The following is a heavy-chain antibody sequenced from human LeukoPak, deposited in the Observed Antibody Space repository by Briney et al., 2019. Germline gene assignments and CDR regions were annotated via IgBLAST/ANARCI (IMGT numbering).Heavy chain of an antibody. CDR3: ARDLDSYGSSLFRY. CDR2: INPNSGGT. D-gene: IGHD5-18*01. J-gene: IGHJ4*02. CDR1: GYTFTGYY. Sequence: ASVKVSCRASGYTFTGYYMHWVRQAPGQGLEWMGRINPNSGGTNYAQKFQGRVTITRNTSISTAYMELSSLRSEDTAVYYCARDLDSYGSSLFRYWGQGTLVTVSS. V-gene: IGHV1-2*06.